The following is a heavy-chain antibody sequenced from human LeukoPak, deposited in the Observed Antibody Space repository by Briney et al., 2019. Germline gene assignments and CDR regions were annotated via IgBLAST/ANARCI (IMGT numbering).Heavy chain of an antibody. V-gene: IGHV4-34*01. D-gene: IGHD3-22*01. J-gene: IGHJ5*02. CDR2: INHSGST. CDR3: ARRSSGYYHNNWFDP. CDR1: GFTFSSSW. Sequence: AGGSLRPSCAASGFTFSSSWMSWVRQAPGKGLEWIGEINHSGSTNYNPSLKSRVTISVDTSKNQFSLKLSSVTAADTAVYYCARRSSGYYHNNWFDPWGQGTLVTVSS.